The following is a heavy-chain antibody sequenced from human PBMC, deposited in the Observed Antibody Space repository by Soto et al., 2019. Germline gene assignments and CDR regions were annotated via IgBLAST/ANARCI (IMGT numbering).Heavy chain of an antibody. CDR1: GRSMRSIY. D-gene: IGHD3-16*01. Sequence: SEPLPHPCSVAGRSMRSIYGSWIRQSPDKGLXXLXXVXXXXXDXXPSLGGRVSMSVETSKSQFSLKLTSVTVADTAVYYCASYRGALYLESWGPGILVTASS. CDR3: ASYRGALYLES. CDR2: VXXXXX. J-gene: IGHJ4*02. V-gene: IGHV4-59*01.